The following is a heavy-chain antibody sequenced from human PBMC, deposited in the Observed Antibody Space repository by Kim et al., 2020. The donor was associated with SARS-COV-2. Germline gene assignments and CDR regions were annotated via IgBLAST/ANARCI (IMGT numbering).Heavy chain of an antibody. CDR2: YDPEHRDT. V-gene: IGHV1-24*01. J-gene: IGHJ4*02. D-gene: IGHD1-1*01. CDR1: GYTLTEFS. Sequence: ASVKVSCKVSGYTLTEFSVHWVRQRPGKGLEWMGGYDPEHRDTIYAQKFQGRFTMSEETSTDTAYMVLSSLRSDDTAVYYCATGTWKLRQPFAYWGQGTLVTVSS. CDR3: ATGTWKLRQPFAY.